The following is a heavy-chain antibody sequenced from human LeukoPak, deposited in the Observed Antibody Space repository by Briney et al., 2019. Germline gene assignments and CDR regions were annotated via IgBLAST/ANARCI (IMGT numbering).Heavy chain of an antibody. Sequence: SETLSLTRAVYGGSFSGYYWSWIRQPPGKGLEWIGEINHSGSTNYNPSLKSRITISVDTSKNQFSLKLSSVTAADTAVYYCARRMIVVVPDYFDYWGQGTLVTVSS. CDR2: INHSGST. CDR1: GGSFSGYY. J-gene: IGHJ4*02. CDR3: ARRMIVVVPDYFDY. D-gene: IGHD3-22*01. V-gene: IGHV4-34*01.